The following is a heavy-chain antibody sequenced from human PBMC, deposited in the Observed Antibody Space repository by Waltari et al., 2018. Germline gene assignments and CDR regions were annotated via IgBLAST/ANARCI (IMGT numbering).Heavy chain of an antibody. CDR2: VIPISGTA. D-gene: IGHD1-26*01. CDR1: GGTFSTYA. CDR3: ATFGGSSNWFDP. V-gene: IGHV1-69*01. Sequence: QVQLVQSGAEVKNPGSSLKVSCKTSGGTFSTYAISWVRQAPGQGLEWMGVIPISGTADYSQKFHGSITITADESTSTAYMELSGLRSEDTAVYYCATFGGSSNWFDPWGQGTLVTVSS. J-gene: IGHJ5*02.